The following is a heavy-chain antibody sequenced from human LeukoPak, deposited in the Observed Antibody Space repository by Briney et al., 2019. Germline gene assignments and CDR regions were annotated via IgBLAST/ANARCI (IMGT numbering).Heavy chain of an antibody. CDR2: ISWDGGST. D-gene: IGHD3-16*01. J-gene: IGHJ4*02. CDR3: AIPGSGGAFDY. V-gene: IGHV3-43D*03. Sequence: GGSLRLSCAASGFTFDDYAMHWVRQAPGKGLEWVSLISWDGGSTYYADSVKGRFTISRDNSKNSLYLQTNSLRAEDTALYYCAIPGSGGAFDYWGQGTLVTVSS. CDR1: GFTFDDYA.